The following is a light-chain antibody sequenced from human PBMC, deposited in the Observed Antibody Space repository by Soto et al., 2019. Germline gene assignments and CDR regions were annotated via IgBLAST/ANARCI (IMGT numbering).Light chain of an antibody. J-gene: IGLJ2*01. Sequence: SYELTQPPSVSVSPGQTASINCSGDKLGDKYTCWYQQKPGQSPVLVIYQHSQRPSGIPERFSGSNSGNTATLTISGTQAMDEADYYCQAWDSSTDVEFGGGTKLTVL. CDR3: QAWDSSTDVE. V-gene: IGLV3-1*01. CDR1: KLGDKY. CDR2: QHS.